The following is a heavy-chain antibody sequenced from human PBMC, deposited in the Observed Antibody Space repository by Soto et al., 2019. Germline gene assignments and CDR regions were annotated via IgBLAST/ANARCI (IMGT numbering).Heavy chain of an antibody. Sequence: PGGSLRLSCAASGFTFSYYYMIWIRQAPGKGLEWVSYISSSGSTIYYADSVKGRFTISRDNAKNSLYLQMNSLRAEDTAVYYCARDKYSGTRGSFDYWGQGTLVTVSS. J-gene: IGHJ4*02. CDR1: GFTFSYYY. V-gene: IGHV3-11*01. D-gene: IGHD1-26*01. CDR3: ARDKYSGTRGSFDY. CDR2: ISSSGSTI.